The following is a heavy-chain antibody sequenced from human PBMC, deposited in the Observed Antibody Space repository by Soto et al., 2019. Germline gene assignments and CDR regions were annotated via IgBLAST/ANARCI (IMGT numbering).Heavy chain of an antibody. J-gene: IGHJ6*02. D-gene: IGHD4-17*01. Sequence: QVQLVESGGGVVQPGRSLRLSCAASGFTFSSYGMHWVRQAPGKGLEWVAVIWYDGSNKYYADSVKGRFTSSRDNSKNTLYLQMNSLRAEDTAVYYCARPYDYGDYADYYYGMDVWGQGTTVTVSS. CDR2: IWYDGSNK. CDR3: ARPYDYGDYADYYYGMDV. CDR1: GFTFSSYG. V-gene: IGHV3-33*01.